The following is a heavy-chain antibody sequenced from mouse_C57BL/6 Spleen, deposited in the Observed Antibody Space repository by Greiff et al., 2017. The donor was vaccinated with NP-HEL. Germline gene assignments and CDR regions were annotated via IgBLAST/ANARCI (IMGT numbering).Heavy chain of an antibody. CDR3: AREDNWDGSAY. D-gene: IGHD4-1*01. CDR1: GYAFSSYW. Sequence: VKLMESGAELVKPGASVKISCKASGYAFSSYWMNWVKQRPGKGLEWIGQIYPGDGDTNYNGKFKGKATLTADKSSSTAYMQLSSLTSEDSAVYFCAREDNWDGSAYWGQGTLVTVSA. CDR2: IYPGDGDT. J-gene: IGHJ3*01. V-gene: IGHV1-80*01.